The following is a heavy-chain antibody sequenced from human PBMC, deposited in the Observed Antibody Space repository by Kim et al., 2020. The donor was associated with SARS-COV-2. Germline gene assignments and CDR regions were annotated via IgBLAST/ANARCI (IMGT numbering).Heavy chain of an antibody. CDR3: AREGYYYDSSGYPNFDY. J-gene: IGHJ4*02. D-gene: IGHD3-22*01. V-gene: IGHV3-11*06. Sequence: KGRFTISRDNDKNSLYLKMTSLRAEDTAVYYCAREGYYYDSSGYPNFDYWGQGTLVTVSS.